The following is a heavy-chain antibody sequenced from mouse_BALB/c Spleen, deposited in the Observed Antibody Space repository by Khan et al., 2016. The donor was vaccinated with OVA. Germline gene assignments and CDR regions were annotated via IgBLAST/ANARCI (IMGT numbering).Heavy chain of an antibody. CDR1: GFSLARYN. CDR2: IWGGGGT. Sequence: QVQLKQSGPGLVAPSQSLSITCTVSGFSLARYNIHWVRQPPGKGLEWLGMIWGGGGTDYNSTLKSVLNISKDNSKSQVFLKMNSLQTDDTAMYYCARAYYRYDGYYAMDYWGQGTSVTVSS. CDR3: ARAYYRYDGYYAMDY. D-gene: IGHD2-14*01. J-gene: IGHJ4*01. V-gene: IGHV2-6-4*01.